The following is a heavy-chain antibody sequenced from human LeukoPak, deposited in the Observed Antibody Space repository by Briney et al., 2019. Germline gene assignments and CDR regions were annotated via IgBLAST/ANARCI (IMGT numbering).Heavy chain of an antibody. CDR3: ARVKDGYNYDYFDY. Sequence: GGSLRLSCAAPGFTFSSYSMNWVRQAPGKGLEWVSSISSSSSYIYYADSVKGRFTISRDNAKSSLYLQMNSLRAEDTAVYYCARVKDGYNYDYFDYWGQGTLVTVSS. CDR2: ISSSSSYI. V-gene: IGHV3-21*01. CDR1: GFTFSSYS. J-gene: IGHJ4*02. D-gene: IGHD5-24*01.